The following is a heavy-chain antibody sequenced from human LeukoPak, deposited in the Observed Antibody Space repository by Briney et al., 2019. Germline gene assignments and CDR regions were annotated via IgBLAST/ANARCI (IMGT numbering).Heavy chain of an antibody. CDR1: GFTVSSNY. V-gene: IGHV3-66*01. CDR2: IYSGGST. CDR3: ARYSSGYDAFDI. D-gene: IGHD6-13*01. Sequence: GGSLRLSCAASGFTVSSNYMSWVRQAPGKGLEWVSVIYSGGSTYYADSVKGRFTISRDNSKKTLYLQMNSLRAEDTAVYYCARYSSGYDAFDIWGQGTMVTVSS. J-gene: IGHJ3*02.